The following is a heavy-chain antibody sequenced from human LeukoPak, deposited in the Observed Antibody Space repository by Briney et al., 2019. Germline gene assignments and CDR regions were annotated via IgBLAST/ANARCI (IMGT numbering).Heavy chain of an antibody. CDR3: ARALYSSGPPNPLDY. V-gene: IGHV4-4*07. CDR2: IYTSGST. Sequence: SETLSLTCTGSGGSISSYYWSWIRQPAGKGLEWIGRIYTSGSTNYNPSLKSRVTMSVDTSKNQFSLKLSSVTAADTAVYYCARALYSSGPPNPLDYWGQGTLVTVSS. CDR1: GGSISSYY. J-gene: IGHJ4*02. D-gene: IGHD6-19*01.